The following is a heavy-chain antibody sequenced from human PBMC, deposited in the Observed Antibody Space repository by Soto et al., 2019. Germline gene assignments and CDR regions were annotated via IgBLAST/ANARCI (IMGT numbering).Heavy chain of an antibody. CDR1: GFTFSSYA. V-gene: IGHV3-23*01. Sequence: GGALRLSCAASGFTFSSYAMSWVRQAPGKGLEWVSAISGSGGSTYYADSVKGRFTISRDNSKNTLYLQMNSLRAEDTAVYYCARGYCSSTSCYPLGAFDIWGQGTMVTVSS. D-gene: IGHD2-2*01. J-gene: IGHJ3*02. CDR2: ISGSGGST. CDR3: ARGYCSSTSCYPLGAFDI.